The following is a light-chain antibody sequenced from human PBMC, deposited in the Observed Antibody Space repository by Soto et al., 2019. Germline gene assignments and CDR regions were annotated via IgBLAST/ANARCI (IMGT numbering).Light chain of an antibody. V-gene: IGLV1-40*01. CDR1: NSNLGAGYD. CDR2: GNR. Sequence: QSVLTQPPSVSGAPGQRVTISCTGNNSNLGAGYDVHWYQQLPGAAPKLVIFGNRNRPSGVPERFSGSKSGTSASLAITGLQAEDEADYYCLLYPGGGWVFGGGTKVTVL. CDR3: LLYPGGGWV. J-gene: IGLJ3*02.